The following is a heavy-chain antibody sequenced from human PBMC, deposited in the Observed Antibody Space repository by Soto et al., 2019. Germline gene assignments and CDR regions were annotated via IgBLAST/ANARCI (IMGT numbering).Heavy chain of an antibody. J-gene: IGHJ6*02. D-gene: IGHD3-3*01. Sequence: PGGSLRLSCAASGFTFSSYAMSWVRQAPGKRLEWVSAISGSGGSTYYADSVKGRFTISRDNSKNTLYLQMNSLRAEDTAVYYCAKDLAGITIFGVVRNWGQGTTVTVSS. CDR1: GFTFSSYA. CDR3: AKDLAGITIFGVVRN. CDR2: ISGSGGST. V-gene: IGHV3-23*01.